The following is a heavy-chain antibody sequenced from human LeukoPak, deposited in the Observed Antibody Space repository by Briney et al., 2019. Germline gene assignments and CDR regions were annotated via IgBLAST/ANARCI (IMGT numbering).Heavy chain of an antibody. Sequence: PSETLSLTCTVSGGSISSYYWSWIRQPPGKGLEWIGYIYYSGSTNYNPSLKSRVTISVDTSKNQFSLKLSSVTAADTAVYYCARALYYDCVWGSYSAWFDPWGQGTLVTVSS. J-gene: IGHJ5*02. D-gene: IGHD3-16*01. CDR3: ARALYYDCVWGSYSAWFDP. V-gene: IGHV4-59*01. CDR1: GGSISSYY. CDR2: IYYSGST.